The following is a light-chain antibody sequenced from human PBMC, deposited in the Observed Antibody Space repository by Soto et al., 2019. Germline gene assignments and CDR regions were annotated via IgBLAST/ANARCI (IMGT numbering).Light chain of an antibody. CDR1: QSVSTL. CDR2: KAS. Sequence: DVQMTQSPYTLSASVGERVTITCRASQSVSTLLAWYQQKPGKAPKLLIYKASSLESGVPSRFSGSGSGTEFTLTISSLQPDDFATYYCQQYNRYSPWAFGQGTKVDI. CDR3: QQYNRYSPWA. J-gene: IGKJ1*01. V-gene: IGKV1-5*03.